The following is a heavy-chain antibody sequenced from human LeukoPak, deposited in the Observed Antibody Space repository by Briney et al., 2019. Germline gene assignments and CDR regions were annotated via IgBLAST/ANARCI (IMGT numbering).Heavy chain of an antibody. CDR1: GGSFSGYY. Sequence: SETLPLTCAVYGGSFSGYYWSWIRQPPGKGLEWIGEINHSGSTNYNPSLKSRVTISVDTSKNQFSLKLSPVTAADTAVYYCATNPPDIVATTYYYYMDVWGKGTTVTVSS. V-gene: IGHV4-34*01. D-gene: IGHD5-12*01. CDR2: INHSGST. J-gene: IGHJ6*03. CDR3: ATNPPDIVATTYYYYMDV.